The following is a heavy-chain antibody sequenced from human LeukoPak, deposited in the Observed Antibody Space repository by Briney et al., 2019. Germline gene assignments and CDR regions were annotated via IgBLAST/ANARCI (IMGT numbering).Heavy chain of an antibody. J-gene: IGHJ4*02. D-gene: IGHD3-10*01. CDR3: AREDGFGDFDY. Sequence: PGRSLRLSCAASGFTFSSYGMHWVRQAPGKGLEWVAVISYDGSNKYYADSVKGRFTISRDNSKNTLYLQMNSLRAEDTAVYYCAREDGFGDFDYWGQGTLVTVSS. CDR2: ISYDGSNK. V-gene: IGHV3-30*03. CDR1: GFTFSSYG.